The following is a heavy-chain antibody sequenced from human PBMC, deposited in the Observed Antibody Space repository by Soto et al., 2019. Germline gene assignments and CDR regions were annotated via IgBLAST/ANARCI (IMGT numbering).Heavy chain of an antibody. CDR2: VSAYNGEK. Sequence: ASVKVSCKASGYTFTDYGINWVQQAPGQGLEWLGWVSAYNGEKRYAQRVQARVIMTTDTSTTTAYMELRSLRSDDTAVYYCSRGTSIPASGDYWGQGTLVTVSS. J-gene: IGHJ4*01. D-gene: IGHD6-6*01. CDR3: SRGTSIPASGDY. CDR1: GYTFTDYG. V-gene: IGHV1-18*01.